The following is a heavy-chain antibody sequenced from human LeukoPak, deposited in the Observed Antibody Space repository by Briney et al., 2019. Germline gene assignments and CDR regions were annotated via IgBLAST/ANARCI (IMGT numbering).Heavy chain of an antibody. D-gene: IGHD2-2*02. Sequence: SQTLSLTCTVSGGSISRGTYYWSWIRQPAGKGLEWIGRIYTSGSTNSNPSLKSRVIISVDTSKNQFSLKLSSVTAADTAVYYCARSTSCYMNFCYFDYWGQGTLVTVSS. CDR2: IYTSGST. J-gene: IGHJ4*02. V-gene: IGHV4-61*02. CDR1: GGSISRGTYY. CDR3: ARSTSCYMNFCYFDY.